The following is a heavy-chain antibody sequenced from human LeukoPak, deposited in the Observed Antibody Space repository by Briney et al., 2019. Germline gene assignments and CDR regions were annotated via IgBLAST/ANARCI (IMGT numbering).Heavy chain of an antibody. V-gene: IGHV4-59*01. Sequence: SETLSLTCTVSGGSISSYYWSWVRQPPGKGLEWIGYFYYSVSTNYNPSLKSRVTISVDTSKNQFSLKLSSVTAADTAVYYRARGPGGYSYGYYFDYWGQGTLVTVSS. D-gene: IGHD5-18*01. CDR2: FYYSVST. J-gene: IGHJ4*02. CDR1: GGSISSYY. CDR3: ARGPGGYSYGYYFDY.